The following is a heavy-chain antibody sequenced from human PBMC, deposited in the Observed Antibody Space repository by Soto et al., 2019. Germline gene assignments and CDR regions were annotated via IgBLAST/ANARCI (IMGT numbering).Heavy chain of an antibody. CDR3: ATPYCSGSTCYGYFDH. V-gene: IGHV3-48*03. CDR2: ISSSASII. D-gene: IGHD2-2*01. CDR1: GFTFSSYE. J-gene: IGHJ4*02. Sequence: GGSLRLSCVASGFTFSSYEMNWVRQAPGKGLEWISHISSSASIIYYADSVKGRFTISRDNAKNSLYLQMNSLRAEDTAVYYGATPYCSGSTCYGYFDHWGQGTLVTVYS.